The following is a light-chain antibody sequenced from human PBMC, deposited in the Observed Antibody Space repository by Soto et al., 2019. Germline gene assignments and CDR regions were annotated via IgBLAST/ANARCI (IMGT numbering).Light chain of an antibody. J-gene: IGLJ3*02. Sequence: QSALTQPRSVSGSPGQSVTISCTGTSSDVGGYNLVSWYQHHPGKAPKLIIYDVTKRPSGVPDRFSGSRSGNTASLTISGLQAEDEADYYCCSYAGSYTWVFGGGTKVTVL. CDR3: CSYAGSYTWV. CDR2: DVT. V-gene: IGLV2-11*01. CDR1: SSDVGGYNL.